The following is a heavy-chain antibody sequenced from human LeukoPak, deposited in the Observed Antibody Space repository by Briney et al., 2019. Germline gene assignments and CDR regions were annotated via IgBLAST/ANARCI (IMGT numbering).Heavy chain of an antibody. CDR2: ISAYNGNT. CDR1: GYTFSNYD. CDR3: ARAYYYDSSGYKNWFDP. Sequence: GASVKVSCRASGYTFSNYDISWVRQAPGQGLEWMGWISAYNGNTNYPQKLQGRVTMTTDTSTSTAYMELRSLRSDDTAVYYCARAYYYDSSGYKNWFDPWGQGTLVTVSS. J-gene: IGHJ5*02. V-gene: IGHV1-18*01. D-gene: IGHD3-22*01.